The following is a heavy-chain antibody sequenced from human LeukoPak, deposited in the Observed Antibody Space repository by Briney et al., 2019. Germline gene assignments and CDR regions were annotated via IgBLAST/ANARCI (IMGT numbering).Heavy chain of an antibody. Sequence: SQTVSLTCTVSGGSISSGDYYWSWIRQPPGKGLEWIGYIYYSGSTYYNPSLKSRVTISVDTSKNQFSLKLSSVTAADTAVYYCARECPSMFDAFDIWGQGTMVTVSS. CDR3: ARECPSMFDAFDI. J-gene: IGHJ3*02. D-gene: IGHD3-10*02. CDR2: IYYSGST. V-gene: IGHV4-30-4*08. CDR1: GGSISSGDYY.